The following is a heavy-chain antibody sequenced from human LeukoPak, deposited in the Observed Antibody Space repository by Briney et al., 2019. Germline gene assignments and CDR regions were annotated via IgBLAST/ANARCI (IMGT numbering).Heavy chain of an antibody. D-gene: IGHD3/OR15-3a*01. CDR1: GFTFSNYA. CDR3: ARPDWSNAFDI. J-gene: IGHJ3*02. Sequence: GGSLRLSCAASGFTFSNYALSWVRQAPGKGLEWVSYISSSSSTIYYADSVKGRFTISRDNAKNSLYLQMNSLRAEDTAVYYCARPDWSNAFDIWGQGTMVTVSS. V-gene: IGHV3-48*01. CDR2: ISSSSSTI.